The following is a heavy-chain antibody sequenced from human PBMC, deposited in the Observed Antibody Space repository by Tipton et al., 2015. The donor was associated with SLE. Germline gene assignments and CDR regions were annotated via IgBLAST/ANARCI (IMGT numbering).Heavy chain of an antibody. CDR2: IYHSGST. Sequence: TLSLTCAVSGYSISSGYYWGWIRQPPGKGLEWIGSIYHSGSTYYNPSLKSRVTISVDTSKNQFSLKLSSVTAADTAVYYYARHPNYDFWSGRWFDLWGRGTLVTVSS. V-gene: IGHV4-38-2*01. CDR3: ARHPNYDFWSGRWFDL. J-gene: IGHJ2*01. CDR1: GYSISSGYY. D-gene: IGHD3-3*01.